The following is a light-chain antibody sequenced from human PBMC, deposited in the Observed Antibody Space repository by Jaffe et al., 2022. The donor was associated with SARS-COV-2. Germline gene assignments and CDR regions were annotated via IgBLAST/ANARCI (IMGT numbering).Light chain of an antibody. J-gene: IGLJ2*01. Sequence: YELTQPPSVSVSPGQTARITCSGDALPKQYAYWYQQKPGQAPVLVLYQDSERPSGIPERFSGSNSGTTVTLTISGVQAEDEADYYCQSADISGTYVLFGGGTKLTVL. CDR1: ALPKQY. V-gene: IGLV3-25*03. CDR2: QDS. CDR3: QSADISGTYVL.